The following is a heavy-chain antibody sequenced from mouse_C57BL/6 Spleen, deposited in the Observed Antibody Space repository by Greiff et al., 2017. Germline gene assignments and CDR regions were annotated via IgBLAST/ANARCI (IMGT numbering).Heavy chain of an antibody. D-gene: IGHD1-2*01. CDR1: GYTFTSYW. V-gene: IGHV1-55*01. J-gene: IGHJ3*01. Sequence: QVQLQQPGAELVKPGASVKMSCKASGYTFTSYWITWVKQRPGQGLEWIGDIFPGSGSTNYNEKFKSKATLTVDTSSSTAYMQLSSLTSEDSAVXYGTREGDDGSWFAYWGQGTLVTVSA. CDR2: IFPGSGST. CDR3: TREGDDGSWFAY.